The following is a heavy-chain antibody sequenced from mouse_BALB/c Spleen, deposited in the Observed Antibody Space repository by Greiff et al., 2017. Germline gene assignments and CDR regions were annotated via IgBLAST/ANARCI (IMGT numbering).Heavy chain of an antibody. V-gene: IGHV4-1*02. D-gene: IGHD2-10*02. CDR3: ARYALYYFDY. J-gene: IGHJ2*01. Sequence: EASGFDFSRYWMSWVRQAPGKGLEWIGEINPDSSTINYTPSLKDKFIISRDNAKNTLYLQMSKVRSEDTALYYCARYALYYFDYWGRGTTLTVSS. CDR1: GFDFSRYW. CDR2: INPDSSTI.